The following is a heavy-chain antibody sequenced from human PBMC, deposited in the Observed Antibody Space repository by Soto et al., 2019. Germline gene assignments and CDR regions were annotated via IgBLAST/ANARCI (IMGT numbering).Heavy chain of an antibody. Sequence: QVQLQESGPGLVKPSGTLSLTCTVSGVSISSHDWWTWVRQPPGKGLEGIGESHQSGNTNYNSSRGSRVTISVDKSKNQFALRLSSVTVADTAVYYCATRDNMKFYWGQGTLVTVSS. D-gene: IGHD1-20*01. CDR2: SHQSGNT. CDR3: ATRDNMKFY. V-gene: IGHV4-4*02. J-gene: IGHJ4*02. CDR1: GVSISSHDW.